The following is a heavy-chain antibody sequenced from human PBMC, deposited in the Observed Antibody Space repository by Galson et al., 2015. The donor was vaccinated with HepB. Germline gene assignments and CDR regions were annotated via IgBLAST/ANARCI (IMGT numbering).Heavy chain of an antibody. J-gene: IGHJ3*02. V-gene: IGHV3-7*01. CDR1: GFTFSSYW. Sequence: SLRLSCAASGFTFSSYWMSWVRQAPGKGLEWVANIKQDGSEKYYVDSVKGRFTISRDNAKNSLYLQMNSLRAEDTAVYYCAREEFGELFRGAFDIWGQGTMVTVSS. CDR2: IKQDGSEK. CDR3: AREEFGELFRGAFDI. D-gene: IGHD3-10*01.